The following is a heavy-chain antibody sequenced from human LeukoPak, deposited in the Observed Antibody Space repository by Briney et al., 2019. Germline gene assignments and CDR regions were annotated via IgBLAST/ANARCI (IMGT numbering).Heavy chain of an antibody. Sequence: GGSLRLSCAASGFTFSSYAMHWVRQAPGKGLEWVAVISYDGSNKYYADSVKGRFTISRDNSKNTLYLQMNSLRAEDTAVYYCARAPESREGDSSSLSYWGQGTLVTVSS. D-gene: IGHD6-13*01. J-gene: IGHJ4*02. CDR1: GFTFSSYA. V-gene: IGHV3-30-3*01. CDR2: ISYDGSNK. CDR3: ARAPESREGDSSSLSY.